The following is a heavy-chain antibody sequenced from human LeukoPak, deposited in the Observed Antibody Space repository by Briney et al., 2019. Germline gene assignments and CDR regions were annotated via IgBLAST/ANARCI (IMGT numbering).Heavy chain of an antibody. CDR3: AKHRFESGGYHSTD. CDR1: GFTFSSYA. V-gene: IGHV3-23*01. CDR2: ISGGSGST. Sequence: GGSLRLSCAASGFTFSSYAMSWVRQAPGKGLARVSTISGGSGSTYCADSVKGRFTISRDNSKNTLYLQMNSLRDEDTAVYYCAKHRFESGGYHSTDWGQGTLVTVSS. J-gene: IGHJ4*02. D-gene: IGHD3-22*01.